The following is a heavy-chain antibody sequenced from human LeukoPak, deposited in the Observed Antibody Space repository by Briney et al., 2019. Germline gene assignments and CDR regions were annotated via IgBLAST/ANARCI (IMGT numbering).Heavy chain of an antibody. CDR3: AREDNNSDRWFDP. V-gene: IGHV1-2*06. J-gene: IGHJ5*02. Sequence: GASVKVSCKASGYSFTGYYIHWVRQAPGQGLEWMGRISPYSGETKYGQNFQGRVTMTTDTSISTAYMELSRLMSDDTAVYCCAREDNNSDRWFDPWGQGTLVTVSS. CDR2: ISPYSGET. CDR1: GYSFTGYY. D-gene: IGHD4-11*01.